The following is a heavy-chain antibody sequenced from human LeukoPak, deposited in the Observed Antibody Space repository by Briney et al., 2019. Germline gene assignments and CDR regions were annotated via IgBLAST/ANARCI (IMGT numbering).Heavy chain of an antibody. Sequence: GGSLRLSCEASGFSFSQHSMGWVRLAPGKGLEWVSSITGGGTFTFYADSVKGRFTVSRDNANNLLFLQLHSLRADDTAIYYCVTGDNPDYTWENHRLDAFDIWGQGTMVTVSP. CDR2: ITGGGTFT. V-gene: IGHV3-21*01. J-gene: IGHJ3*02. CDR1: GFSFSQHS. D-gene: IGHD3-16*01. CDR3: VTGDNPDYTWENHRLDAFDI.